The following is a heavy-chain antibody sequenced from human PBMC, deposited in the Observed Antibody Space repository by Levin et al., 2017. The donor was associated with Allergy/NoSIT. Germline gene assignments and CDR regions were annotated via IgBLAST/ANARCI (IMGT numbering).Heavy chain of an antibody. D-gene: IGHD3-22*01. CDR1: GFTFSSYS. V-gene: IGHV3-33*01. J-gene: IGHJ2*01. CDR3: ARPSDSWYFDL. CDR2: IWYDGTNK. Sequence: PGGSLRLSCAASGFTFSSYSMHWVRQAPGKGLEWVAVIWYDGTNKYHADSVKGRFTIQRDNSKNTLYLQMNSLRAEDTAVYFCARPSDSWYFDLWGRGTLVTVSS.